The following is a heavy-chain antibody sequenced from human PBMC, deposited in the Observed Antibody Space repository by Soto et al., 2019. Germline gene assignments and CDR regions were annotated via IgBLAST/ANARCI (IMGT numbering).Heavy chain of an antibody. J-gene: IGHJ6*02. CDR3: ARDRAEKTRWEPPYGMDV. CDR1: GYTFTSYA. V-gene: IGHV1-3*01. D-gene: IGHD1-26*01. CDR2: INAGNGNT. Sequence: QVQLVQSGAEVKKPGASVKVSCKASGYTFTSYAMHWVRQAPGQRLEWMGWINAGNGNTKYSQKFQGRVTITRDTSASTAYMELSSLRSEDTAVYYCARDRAEKTRWEPPYGMDVGGQGTTVTVAS.